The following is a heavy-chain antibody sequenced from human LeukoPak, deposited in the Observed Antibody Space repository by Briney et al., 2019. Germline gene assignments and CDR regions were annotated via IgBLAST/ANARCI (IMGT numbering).Heavy chain of an antibody. CDR1: GFTVSSIY. J-gene: IGHJ4*02. D-gene: IGHD5-12*01. V-gene: IGHV3-64D*06. CDR3: VIRGYSAAKLDAY. Sequence: GGSLRLSCAVSGFTVSSIYMSWVRQAPGKGLEYVSAISSNGGSTYYADSVKGRFTISRDNSKNTLYLQMSSLRAEDTAVYYCVIRGYSAAKLDAYWGQGTLVTVSS. CDR2: ISSNGGST.